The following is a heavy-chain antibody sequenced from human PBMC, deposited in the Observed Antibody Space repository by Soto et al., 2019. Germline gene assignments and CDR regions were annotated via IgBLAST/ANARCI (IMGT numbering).Heavy chain of an antibody. CDR3: ARMRGVAGWFDP. CDR1: GYTFTGYY. CDR2: MNPNTGGA. Sequence: QIQLVQSGAEGKKPGASVKVSCKASGYTFTGYYMHWVRQAPGQGLEWMGWMNPNTGGANYAQKFQGRVTMTRNTSISTAYMELSRLRSDDTAVYYCARMRGVAGWFDPWGQGTLVTVSS. J-gene: IGHJ5*02. D-gene: IGHD6-19*01. V-gene: IGHV1-2*02.